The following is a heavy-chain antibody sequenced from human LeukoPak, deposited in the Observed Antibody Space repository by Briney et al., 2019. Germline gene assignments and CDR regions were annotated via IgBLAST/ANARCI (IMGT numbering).Heavy chain of an antibody. Sequence: GGSLRLSCAASGFTVSSNYMSWVRQAPGKGLEWVSVIYSGCSTYYADSVKGRFTISRDNSKNTLYLQMNSLRAEDTAVYYCARGFSYYYDSSGYYYDGRPFDPWGQGTLVTVSS. V-gene: IGHV3-53*01. CDR1: GFTVSSNY. CDR2: IYSGCST. CDR3: ARGFSYYYDSSGYYYDGRPFDP. D-gene: IGHD3-22*01. J-gene: IGHJ5*02.